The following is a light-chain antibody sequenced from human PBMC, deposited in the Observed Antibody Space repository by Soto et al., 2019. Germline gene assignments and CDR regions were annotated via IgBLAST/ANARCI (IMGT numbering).Light chain of an antibody. J-gene: IGKJ1*01. CDR2: DAS. Sequence: EIVLTQSPGTLSLSPGERATLSCRASQSVSSTLAWYQQKPGQAPRLLIYDASSRATGIPARFSGSGSGTDFTLTISSLEPEDFAVYYCQQRSNWWTFGQGTKVDI. V-gene: IGKV3-11*01. CDR1: QSVSST. CDR3: QQRSNWWT.